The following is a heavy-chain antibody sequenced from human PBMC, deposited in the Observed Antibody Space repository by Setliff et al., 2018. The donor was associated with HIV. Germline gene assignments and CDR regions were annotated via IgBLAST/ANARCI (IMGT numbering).Heavy chain of an antibody. CDR2: VKSKTDGGAT. CDR1: GFTFSYAW. D-gene: IGHD2-21*02. J-gene: IGHJ4*02. V-gene: IGHV3-15*01. CDR3: TTDRVTDFSHYYFDY. Sequence: GESPKISCATSGFTFSYAWMSWVRQAPGKGLEWVGRVKSKTDGGATDYAAPVKGRFIISRDESQNTVYLQMNSLKTEYTAMYYCTTDRVTDFSHYYFDYWGQGTLVTVSS.